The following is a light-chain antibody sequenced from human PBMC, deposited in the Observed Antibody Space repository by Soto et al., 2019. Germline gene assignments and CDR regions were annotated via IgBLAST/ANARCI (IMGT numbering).Light chain of an antibody. CDR2: KAS. J-gene: IGKJ1*01. CDR1: QSISTW. V-gene: IGKV1-5*03. Sequence: DIQMTQSPSTLSASVGDRVTITCRASQSISTWLAWYQQKPGKAPKLLMYKASSLDSGVPSRFSGSGSGTEFTLTISSLQPDDFVTYYCQQYNSYSWTFGQGTKVEIK. CDR3: QQYNSYSWT.